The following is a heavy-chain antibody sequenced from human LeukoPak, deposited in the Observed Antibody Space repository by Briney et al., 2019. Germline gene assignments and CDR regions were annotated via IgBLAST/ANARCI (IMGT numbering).Heavy chain of an antibody. D-gene: IGHD6-19*01. CDR1: GVTLTSYT. Sequence: GASLNLSCTASGVTLTSYTISAVPHTPRQRLEWMGRIIPILGIANYAQKFQGRVTITADKSTSTAYMELSSLRSEDTAVYYCARDSVAGIDYWGQGTLVTVSS. CDR3: ARDSVAGIDY. V-gene: IGHV1-69*02. J-gene: IGHJ4*02. CDR2: IIPILGIA.